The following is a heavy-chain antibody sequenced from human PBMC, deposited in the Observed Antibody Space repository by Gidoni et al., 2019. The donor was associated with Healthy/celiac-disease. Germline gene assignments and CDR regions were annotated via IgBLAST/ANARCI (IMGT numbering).Heavy chain of an antibody. J-gene: IGHJ4*02. CDR2: IYPGDSDT. CDR1: GYSFTSYW. CDR3: ARLKARKAYYDILTGYSSGAYYFDY. Sequence: EVQLVQSGAAVKKPGESLKISCKGSGYSFTSYWIGWVRQMPGKGLEWMGIIYPGDSDTRYSPSFQGQVTISADKSISTAYLQWSSLKASDTAMYYCARLKARKAYYDILTGYSSGAYYFDYWGQGTLVTVSS. D-gene: IGHD3-9*01. V-gene: IGHV5-51*01.